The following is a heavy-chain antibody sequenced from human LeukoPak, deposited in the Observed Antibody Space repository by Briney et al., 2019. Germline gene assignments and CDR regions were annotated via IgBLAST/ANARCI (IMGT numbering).Heavy chain of an antibody. CDR1: GGSISSGGYY. CDR3: ARPDSSGYLLDY. V-gene: IGHV4-31*03. J-gene: IGHJ4*02. D-gene: IGHD3-22*01. Sequence: SQTLSLTCTVSGGSISSGGYYWSWIRQHPGKGLEWIGYIYYSGSTYYNPSLKSRVTISVDTSKNQFSLKLSSVTAADTAVYYCARPDSSGYLLDYWGQGTLVTVSS. CDR2: IYYSGST.